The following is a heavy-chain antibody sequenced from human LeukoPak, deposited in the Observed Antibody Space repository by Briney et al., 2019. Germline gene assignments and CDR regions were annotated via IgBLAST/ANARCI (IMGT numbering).Heavy chain of an antibody. V-gene: IGHV4-59*11. D-gene: IGHD1-7*01. J-gene: IGHJ5*02. CDR3: ARGTYNWNYGVWFDP. CDR1: GGSIGTHY. Sequence: SETLSLTCTVSGGSIGTHYWSWIRQPPGKGLEWIGYIYYSGSTNYNPSLKSRVTISVDTSKNQFSLKLSSVTAADTAVYYCARGTYNWNYGVWFDPWGQGTLVTVSS. CDR2: IYYSGST.